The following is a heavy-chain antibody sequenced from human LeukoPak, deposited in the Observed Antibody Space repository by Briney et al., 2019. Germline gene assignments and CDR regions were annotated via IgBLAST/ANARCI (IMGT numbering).Heavy chain of an antibody. D-gene: IGHD5-24*01. Sequence: GGSLRLSCAASGFIFSGYSMNWVRQAPGKGLEWVSCISSSSSFIYYADSVKGRFTISRDNAKNSLYLQMNSLRAEDTAVYYCARDGGDGYNHGGYYYYHMDVWGKGTTVTVSS. V-gene: IGHV3-21*06. CDR3: ARDGGDGYNHGGYYYYHMDV. J-gene: IGHJ6*03. CDR1: GFIFSGYS. CDR2: ISSSSSFI.